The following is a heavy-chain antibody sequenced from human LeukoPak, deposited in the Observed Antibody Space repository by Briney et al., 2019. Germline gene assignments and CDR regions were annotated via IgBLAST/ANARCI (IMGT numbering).Heavy chain of an antibody. CDR1: GYSFSDYP. D-gene: IGHD3-3*01. V-gene: IGHV1-69*02. J-gene: IGHJ4*02. CDR3: AGGKTPVLRFLEWLDY. Sequence: ASVKVSCKASGYSFSDYPMHWVRQAPGQGLEWMGRIIPILGIANYAQKFQGRVTITADKSTSTAYMELSSLRSEDTAVYYCAGGKTPVLRFLEWLDYWGQGTLVTVSS. CDR2: IIPILGIA.